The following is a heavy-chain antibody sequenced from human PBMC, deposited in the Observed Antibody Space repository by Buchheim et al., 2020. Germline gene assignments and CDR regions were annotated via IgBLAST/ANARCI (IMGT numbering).Heavy chain of an antibody. CDR2: ISSSSSYT. D-gene: IGHD2-2*03. CDR3: ASFVLDIVVVPAASGMDV. V-gene: IGHV3-11*06. Sequence: QVQLVESGGGLVKPGGSLRLSCAASGFTFSDYYMSWIRQAPGKGLEWVSYISSSSSYTNYADSVKGRFTISRDNAKNSLYLQMNRLRAEDTAVYYCASFVLDIVVVPAASGMDVWGQGTT. J-gene: IGHJ6*02. CDR1: GFTFSDYY.